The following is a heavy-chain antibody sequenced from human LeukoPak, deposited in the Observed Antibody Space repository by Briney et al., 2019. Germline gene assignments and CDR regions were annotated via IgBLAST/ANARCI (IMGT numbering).Heavy chain of an antibody. Sequence: SETLSLTCADSGGSFSGYYWSWVRQPPGKGLGWIGEINHSGSTNYNPSLKSRVTISVDTSKNQFSLKLSSVTAADTAVYYCARTRRNSTFPFFDYWGQGTLVTVSS. CDR1: GGSFSGYY. J-gene: IGHJ4*02. V-gene: IGHV4-34*01. CDR3: ARTRRNSTFPFFDY. D-gene: IGHD2/OR15-2a*01. CDR2: INHSGST.